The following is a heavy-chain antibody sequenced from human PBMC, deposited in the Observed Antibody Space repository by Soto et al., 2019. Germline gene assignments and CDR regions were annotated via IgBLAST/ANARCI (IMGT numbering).Heavy chain of an antibody. V-gene: IGHV4-34*01. Sequence: PSETLSLTCAVYVGSFSGYYWSWIRQPPGKGLEWIGEINHSGSTNYNPSLKSRVTISVDTSKNQFSLKLSSVTAADTAVYYCARAVDIVAARYYFDYWGQGTLVTVSS. CDR3: ARAVDIVAARYYFDY. CDR1: VGSFSGYY. D-gene: IGHD5-12*01. J-gene: IGHJ4*02. CDR2: INHSGST.